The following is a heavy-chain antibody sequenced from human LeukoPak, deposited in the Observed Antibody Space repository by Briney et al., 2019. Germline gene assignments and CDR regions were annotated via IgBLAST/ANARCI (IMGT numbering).Heavy chain of an antibody. J-gene: IGHJ3*02. CDR2: IYYSGST. Sequence: PSETLSLTCTVSGGSISSYYWSWIRQPPGKGLEWIGFIYYSGSTNYTPPLKSRVTISMDTSKNQFSLKLRSVTASDTAVYYCARHGGVVRGQGSDAFDIWGQGTMVTVSS. CDR1: GGSISSYY. V-gene: IGHV4-59*08. D-gene: IGHD3-10*01. CDR3: ARHGGVVRGQGSDAFDI.